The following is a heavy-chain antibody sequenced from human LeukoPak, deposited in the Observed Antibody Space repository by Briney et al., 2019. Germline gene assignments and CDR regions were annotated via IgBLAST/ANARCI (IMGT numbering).Heavy chain of an antibody. J-gene: IGHJ4*02. Sequence: GGSLRLSCPASGFTFDDYGMSWVRQGPGKGLEWVSGINWNGGSTGYADSVKGRFTISRDNAKNSLYLQMNSLRAEDTAVYYCARGGPKRIYYFDYWGQGTLVTVSS. V-gene: IGHV3-20*04. D-gene: IGHD2-15*01. CDR3: ARGGPKRIYYFDY. CDR1: GFTFDDYG. CDR2: INWNGGST.